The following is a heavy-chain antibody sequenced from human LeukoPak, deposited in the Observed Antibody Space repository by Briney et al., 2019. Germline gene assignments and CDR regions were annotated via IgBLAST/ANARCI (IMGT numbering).Heavy chain of an antibody. CDR1: ADSLSSGGHY. CDR2: IHHSGSS. D-gene: IGHD3-10*01. Sequence: SETLSLTCTDSADSLSSGGHYWAWIRQLPGKGLESIGSIHHSGSSRHNPSLKDRVAISVDASRKQFALRLSSVTAADTAIYYCARGGNRFGGFYFDYWGQGIQVIVSS. CDR3: ARGGNRFGGFYFDY. V-gene: IGHV4-31*03. J-gene: IGHJ4*02.